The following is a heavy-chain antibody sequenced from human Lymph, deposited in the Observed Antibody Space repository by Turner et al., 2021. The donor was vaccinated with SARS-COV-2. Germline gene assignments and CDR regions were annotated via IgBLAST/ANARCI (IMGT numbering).Heavy chain of an antibody. Sequence: QVQLVESGGGVVQPGRSLRLACAASGFNFSNYPMHWVRQAPGKGLEWVAVISYDGSNKYYADSMKGRFTTYRDNSKKTMYLQMNSLGAEDAAVYCCGRDSSGSGALDYWGQGTLVTVSS. CDR2: ISYDGSNK. J-gene: IGHJ4*02. D-gene: IGHD3-10*01. V-gene: IGHV3-30-3*01. CDR3: GRDSSGSGALDY. CDR1: GFNFSNYP.